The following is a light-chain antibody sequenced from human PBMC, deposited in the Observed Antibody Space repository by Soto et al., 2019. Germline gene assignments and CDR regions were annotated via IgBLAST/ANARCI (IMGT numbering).Light chain of an antibody. J-gene: IGKJ5*01. CDR2: GAS. Sequence: EIVLTQSPATLSFSPGQRATLSCRASQSVSSNLAWYQQKPGQAPRLLIYGASTRATGIPARFSGSGSGTEFTLTISSLQSEDFAVYYCQQYNNWPPITFGQGTRLEIK. CDR3: QQYNNWPPIT. CDR1: QSVSSN. V-gene: IGKV3-15*01.